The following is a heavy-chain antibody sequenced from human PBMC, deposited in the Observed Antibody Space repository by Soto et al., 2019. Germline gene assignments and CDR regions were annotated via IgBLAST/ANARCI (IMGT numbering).Heavy chain of an antibody. D-gene: IGHD3-9*01. J-gene: IGHJ6*03. V-gene: IGHV1-3*01. CDR2: INAGNGNT. CDR1: GYTLTSYV. CDR3: AREVFEADLRYFDWFEPHYYMDV. Sequence: ALVKGSCKASGYTLTSYVMHWVSQDPGQRLEWMGWINAGNGNTKYSQKFQGRVTITRDTSASTAYMELSSLRSEDTAVYYCAREVFEADLRYFDWFEPHYYMDVWGKGTTVTVSS.